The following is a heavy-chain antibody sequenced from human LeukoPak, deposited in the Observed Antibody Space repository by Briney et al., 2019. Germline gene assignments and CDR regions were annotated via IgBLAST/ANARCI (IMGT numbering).Heavy chain of an antibody. CDR2: ISPTGSTT. J-gene: IGHJ4*02. D-gene: IGHD6-6*01. CDR3: ARGPNSNWSGLDF. Sequence: GGSLRLSCTASGFSFSGHWMHWARQLPGKGLVWVSRISPTGSTTRYADSVKGRFTVSRDNAKNTLYLQVNNLRAEDTAVYYCARGPNSNWSGLDFWGQGTLLTVSS. CDR1: GFSFSGHW. V-gene: IGHV3-74*01.